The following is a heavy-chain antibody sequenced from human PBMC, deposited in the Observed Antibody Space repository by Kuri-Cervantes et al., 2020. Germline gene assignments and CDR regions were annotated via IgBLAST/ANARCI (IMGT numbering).Heavy chain of an antibody. V-gene: IGHV4-34*01. D-gene: IGHD3-10*01. CDR2: INHSGST. CDR1: GFTFSSYS. Sequence: ESLKISCAASGFTFSSYSMNWIRQPPGKGLEWIGEINHSGSTNYNPSLKSRVTISVDTSKNQFSLKLSSVTAADTAVYYCARGALITTTTFYSYYYMDVWGKGTTVTVSS. J-gene: IGHJ6*03. CDR3: ARGALITTTTFYSYYYMDV.